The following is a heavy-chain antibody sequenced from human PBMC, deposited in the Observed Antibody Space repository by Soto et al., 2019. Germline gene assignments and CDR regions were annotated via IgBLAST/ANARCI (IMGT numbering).Heavy chain of an antibody. J-gene: IGHJ3*02. CDR1: GFTFRSYW. V-gene: IGHV3-74*01. Sequence: EVQLVESGGGLVQPGGSLRLSCAASGFTFRSYWMQWVRQAPGKGLVWVSRINSDGSSTNYADSVKGRFTISRDNAKNTLYLQMNSLRAEDTAVYYCARGVSALNDAFDIWGQGTMVTVSS. D-gene: IGHD6-25*01. CDR2: INSDGSST. CDR3: ARGVSALNDAFDI.